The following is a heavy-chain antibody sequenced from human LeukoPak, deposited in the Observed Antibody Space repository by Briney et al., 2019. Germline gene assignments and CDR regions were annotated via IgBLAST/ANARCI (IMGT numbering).Heavy chain of an antibody. Sequence: ASVKVSCKASGDTFSGNYMYWVRQAPGQGLECMGWINPNSGGTNYAQKFQGRVTMTRDTSISTAYMELSRLRSDDTAVYYCAREQQLVHWFDPWGQGTLVTVSS. V-gene: IGHV1-2*02. CDR2: INPNSGGT. D-gene: IGHD6-13*01. J-gene: IGHJ5*02. CDR3: AREQQLVHWFDP. CDR1: GDTFSGNY.